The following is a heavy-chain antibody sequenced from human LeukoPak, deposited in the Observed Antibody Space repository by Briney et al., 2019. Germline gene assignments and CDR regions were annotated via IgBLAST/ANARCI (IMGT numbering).Heavy chain of an antibody. CDR1: GGSFSGYY. CDR3: ARDYYGSGSHDY. V-gene: IGHV4-34*01. CDR2: INHSGST. Sequence: SETLSLTCAVYGGSFSGYYRSWIRQPPGKGLEWIGEINHSGSTNYNPSLKSRVTISVDTSKNQFSLKLSSVTAADTAVYYCARDYYGSGSHDYWGQGTLVTVSS. D-gene: IGHD3-10*01. J-gene: IGHJ4*02.